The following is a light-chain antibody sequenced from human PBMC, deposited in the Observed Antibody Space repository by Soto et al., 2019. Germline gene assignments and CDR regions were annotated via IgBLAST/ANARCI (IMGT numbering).Light chain of an antibody. J-gene: IGKJ1*01. Sequence: DIVMTQSPDSLAVSLGERATINCKSSQSVLYSSNNKNYLAWYQQKPGQPPKLLLYWASTRESGVPDRFSGSGSGIDFTLTISSLQAEDVAVYYCQQYYSTPPWTFGQGTKVEIK. CDR3: QQYYSTPPWT. V-gene: IGKV4-1*01. CDR2: WAS. CDR1: QSVLYSSNNKNY.